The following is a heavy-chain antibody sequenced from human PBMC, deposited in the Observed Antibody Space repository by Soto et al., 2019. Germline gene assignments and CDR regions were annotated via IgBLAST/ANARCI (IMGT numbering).Heavy chain of an antibody. CDR3: AKGLIAAAGMGREYYYYYYGMDV. D-gene: IGHD6-13*01. CDR1: GFTFSSYA. V-gene: IGHV3-23*01. Sequence: QPGGSLRLSCAASGFTFSSYAMSWVRQAPGKGLEWVSAISGSGGSTYYADSVKGRFTISRDNSKNTLYLQMNSLRAEDTAVYYCAKGLIAAAGMGREYYYYYYGMDVWGQGTTVTVSS. CDR2: ISGSGGST. J-gene: IGHJ6*02.